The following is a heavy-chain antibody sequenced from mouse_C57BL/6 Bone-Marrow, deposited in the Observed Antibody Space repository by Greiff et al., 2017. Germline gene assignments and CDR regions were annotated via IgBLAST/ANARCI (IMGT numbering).Heavy chain of an antibody. D-gene: IGHD2-4*01. Sequence: VQLQESGPELVKPGDSVKISCTASGYSFTGYFMNWVMQSHGKSLEWIGRLNPYNGDTFYNQKFKGKATLTVAKSSSTAHIELQSLTSEDSAVYYCAENYDCDVYFDVWGTGTTVTVSS. V-gene: IGHV1-20*01. CDR3: AENYDCDVYFDV. CDR1: GYSFTGYF. J-gene: IGHJ1*03. CDR2: LNPYNGDT.